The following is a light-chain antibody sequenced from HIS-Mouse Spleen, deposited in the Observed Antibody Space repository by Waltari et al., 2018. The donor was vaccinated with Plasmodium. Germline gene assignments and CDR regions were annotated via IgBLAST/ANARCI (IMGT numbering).Light chain of an antibody. CDR3: YSTDSSGNHRV. J-gene: IGLJ3*02. CDR2: EDS. Sequence: SYELTQPPSVSVSPGQTARITCPGDAFPKNYASSSHQKSGQAPVLVIYEDSKRPSGIPERFSGSSSGTMATLTISGAQVEDEADYYCYSTDSSGNHRVFGGGTKLTVL. CDR1: AFPKNY. V-gene: IGLV3-10*01.